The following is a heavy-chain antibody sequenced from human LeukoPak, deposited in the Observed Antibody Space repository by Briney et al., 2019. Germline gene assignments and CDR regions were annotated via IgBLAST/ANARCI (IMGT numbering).Heavy chain of an antibody. D-gene: IGHD4-17*01. Sequence: ASVKVSCKASGYTFTSYGISWVRQAPGQGLEWMGWITAYNDNTNYAQKFKGRVTMTTDTSTSTAYMELRSLRSDDTAVYYCARGANFRIHDYGDSEFDYWGQGTLVTVSS. CDR3: ARGANFRIHDYGDSEFDY. CDR2: ITAYNDNT. V-gene: IGHV1-18*01. J-gene: IGHJ4*02. CDR1: GYTFTSYG.